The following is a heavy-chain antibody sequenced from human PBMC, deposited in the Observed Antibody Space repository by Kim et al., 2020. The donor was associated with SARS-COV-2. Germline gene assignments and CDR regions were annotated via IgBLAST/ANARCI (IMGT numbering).Heavy chain of an antibody. CDR2: INPSGGSR. CDR1: GYIFSNYY. J-gene: IGHJ4*02. Sequence: ASVKVSCKASGYIFSNYYMHWVRQAPGQGLEWLGIINPSGGSRSYAQKFQGRVTMTRDSSTSTVYMELSSLRSEDTAVYYCARSYDSSGYFLGAYWGQGTLVTVSS. CDR3: ARSYDSSGYFLGAY. D-gene: IGHD3-22*01. V-gene: IGHV1-46*01.